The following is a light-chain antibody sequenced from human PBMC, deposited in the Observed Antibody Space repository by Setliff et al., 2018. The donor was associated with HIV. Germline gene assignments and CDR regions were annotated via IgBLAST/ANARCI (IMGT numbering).Light chain of an antibody. CDR3: CSYTSTSTLGV. J-gene: IGLJ1*01. CDR1: SXXXGGYNS. CDR2: DVT. Sequence: QSVLAQPASVSGSPGQAITISCTGTSXXXGGYNSVSWYQQYPGKAPKLIIYDVTNRPSGVSNRFSGSKSGHTASLPISGLQTADEADYHSCSYTSTSTLGVFGTGTKVTVL. V-gene: IGLV2-14*03.